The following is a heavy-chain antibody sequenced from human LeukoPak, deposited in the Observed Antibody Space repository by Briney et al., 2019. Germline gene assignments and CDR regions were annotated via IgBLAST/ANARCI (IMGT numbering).Heavy chain of an antibody. J-gene: IGHJ4*02. CDR3: AREITTGSYGVAGGYFDY. CDR2: IGSAGDT. D-gene: IGHD1-26*01. Sequence: AGGSLRLSCAAPGFTFSSYAMSWVRQAPGKGLEWVSAIGSAGDTYYSGSVKGRFTISRENAKNSLYLQMNSLRAGDTAVYYCAREITTGSYGVAGGYFDYWGQGTLVTVSS. V-gene: IGHV3-13*01. CDR1: GFTFSSYA.